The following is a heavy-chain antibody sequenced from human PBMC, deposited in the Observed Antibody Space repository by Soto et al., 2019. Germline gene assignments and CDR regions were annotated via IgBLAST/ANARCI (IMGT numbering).Heavy chain of an antibody. CDR2: IRSKAYGGTT. CDR3: TRDSGQQWLVDCFDY. CDR1: GFTFGYYA. J-gene: IGHJ4*02. Sequence: AGGSLRLSCTASGFTFGYYAMSWFRQSPGKGLEWVGFIRSKAYGGTTEYAASVKGRFTISRDDSKSIAYLQMNSLKTEDTAVYYCTRDSGQQWLVDCFDYWGQGTLVTVSS. V-gene: IGHV3-49*03. D-gene: IGHD6-19*01.